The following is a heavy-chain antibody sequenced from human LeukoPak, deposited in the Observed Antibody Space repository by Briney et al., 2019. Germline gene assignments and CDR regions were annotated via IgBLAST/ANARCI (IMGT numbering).Heavy chain of an antibody. D-gene: IGHD5-18*01. CDR2: ISYDGSNK. CDR3: AREGVYSNGPFDY. V-gene: IGHV3-30*03. CDR1: GFTFSSYG. J-gene: IGHJ4*02. Sequence: GGSLRLSCAASGFTFSSYGMHWVRQAPGKGLEWVAVISYDGSNKYYADSVKGRFTISRDNSKNTLYLQTNSLRAEDTAVYYCAREGVYSNGPFDYWGQGTRVTVSS.